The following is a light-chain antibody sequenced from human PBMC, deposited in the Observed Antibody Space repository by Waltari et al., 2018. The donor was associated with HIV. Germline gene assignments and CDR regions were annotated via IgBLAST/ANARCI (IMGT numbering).Light chain of an antibody. CDR2: DVS. V-gene: IGLV2-11*01. CDR1: SSDVGGYNY. J-gene: IGLJ1*01. Sequence: QSALTQPRSVSGSPGQSVTISCTGTSSDVGGYNYVSLYQQHPGKAPKLMIYDVSKRPSGVPDRFSGSKSGNTASLTISGLQAEDEADYYCCSYAGSYTVYVFGTGTKVTVL. CDR3: CSYAGSYTVYV.